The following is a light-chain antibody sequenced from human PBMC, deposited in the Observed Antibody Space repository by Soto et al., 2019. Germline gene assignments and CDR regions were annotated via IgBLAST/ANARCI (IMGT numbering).Light chain of an antibody. CDR3: QQRSNFT. CDR2: DAS. J-gene: IGKJ5*01. Sequence: EIVLTQSPATLSLSPGEGATISCRASQGVSSYLAWYQQKPGQAPRLLIYDASNRATGIPARFSGSGPGTDFTLTISSLEPEDFAVYYCQQRSNFTFGQGTRLEI. V-gene: IGKV3D-11*01. CDR1: QGVSSY.